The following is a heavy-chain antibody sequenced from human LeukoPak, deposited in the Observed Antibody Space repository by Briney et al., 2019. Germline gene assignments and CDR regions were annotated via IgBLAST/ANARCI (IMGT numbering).Heavy chain of an antibody. CDR3: AREHIAAAGSFDY. CDR1: GFTVSSNY. CDR2: IYSGGST. V-gene: IGHV3-66*01. J-gene: IGHJ4*02. Sequence: PGGSLRLSCAASGFTVSSNYMSWVRQAPGKGLEWVSVIYSGGSTYYADSVKGRFTISRDNSKNTLYLQMSSLRAEDTAVYYCAREHIAAAGSFDYWGQGTLVTVSS. D-gene: IGHD6-13*01.